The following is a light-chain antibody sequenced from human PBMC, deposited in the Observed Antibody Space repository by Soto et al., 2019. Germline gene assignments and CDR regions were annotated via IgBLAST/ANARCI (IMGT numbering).Light chain of an antibody. V-gene: IGLV3-21*04. Sequence: SYELTQPPSVSVAPGKTARITCGGNNIGSKSVHWYQQKPGQAPVLVIYYDSDRPSGIPERFSGSNSGNTDTLTISRVEAGDEADYYCQVWDSSSDHRGVFGTGTKLTVL. J-gene: IGLJ1*01. CDR3: QVWDSSSDHRGV. CDR2: YDS. CDR1: NIGSKS.